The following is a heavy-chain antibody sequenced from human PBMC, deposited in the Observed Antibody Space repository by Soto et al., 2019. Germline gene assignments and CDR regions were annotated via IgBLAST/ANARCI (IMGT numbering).Heavy chain of an antibody. V-gene: IGHV4-39*07. CDR3: ARDSYYDSSGYGWFDP. D-gene: IGHD3-22*01. Sequence: SETLSLTCTVSGGSISSSSYYWGWIRQPPGKGLEWIGSIYYSGSTYYNPSLKSRVTISVDTSKNQFSLKLSSVTAADTAVYYCARDSYYDSSGYGWFDPWGQGTLVTVSS. CDR1: GGSISSSSYY. CDR2: IYYSGST. J-gene: IGHJ5*02.